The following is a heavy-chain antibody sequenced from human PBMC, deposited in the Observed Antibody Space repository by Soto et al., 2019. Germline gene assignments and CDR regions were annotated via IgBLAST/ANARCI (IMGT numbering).Heavy chain of an antibody. D-gene: IGHD2-15*01. V-gene: IGHV3-11*06. J-gene: IGHJ5*02. CDR1: GFTFGDSY. CDR3: VRGGGGGLFDP. Sequence: PGGSLSLSCAGSGFTFGDSYMSWISQAPGKGLEWLSYISPGSRYPAYADSVKGRFTISRDNAKRSLYLQMMSLTAEDTAIYYCVRGGGGGLFDPWGQGTMVTVSS. CDR2: ISPGSRYP.